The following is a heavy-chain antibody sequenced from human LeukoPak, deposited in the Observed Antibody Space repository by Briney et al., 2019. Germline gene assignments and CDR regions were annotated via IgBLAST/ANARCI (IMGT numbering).Heavy chain of an antibody. V-gene: IGHV3-53*04. Sequence: QSWGSLRLSCAASGFTVSSNYMSWVRPAPGQGLGWGSVIYSGGSTYYADSVKGRFTISRHNSKNTLYLQMNSLRAEDTAVYYCARDHCTFHYYYGMDVWGQGTTVTVSS. CDR2: IYSGGST. CDR1: GFTVSSNY. CDR3: ARDHCTFHYYYGMDV. J-gene: IGHJ6*02. D-gene: IGHD2-21*02.